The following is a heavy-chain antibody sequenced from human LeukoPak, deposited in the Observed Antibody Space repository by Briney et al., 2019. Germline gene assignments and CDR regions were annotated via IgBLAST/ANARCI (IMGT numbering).Heavy chain of an antibody. CDR1: GGSISSYY. CDR3: AGHHPRNTVDF. CDR2: ISDIGSI. J-gene: IGHJ4*02. V-gene: IGHV4-59*08. Sequence: SETLSLTCTVSGGSISSYYWSWIRQPPGKGLEWSAYISDIGSINYNPSLKSRVTISLDTSKNQFSLKLSSVTAADTAVYYCAGHHPRNTVDFWGQGTLVTVSS. D-gene: IGHD2/OR15-2a*01.